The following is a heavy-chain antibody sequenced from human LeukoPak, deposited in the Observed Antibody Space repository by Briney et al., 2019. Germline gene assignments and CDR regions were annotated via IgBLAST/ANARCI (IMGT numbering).Heavy chain of an antibody. J-gene: IGHJ4*02. D-gene: IGHD4-11*01. CDR3: AKDMASRDDYSNLFDY. CDR2: ISGSGDST. V-gene: IGHV3-23*01. CDR1: GFTFSSFA. Sequence: GGSLRPSCAASGFTFSSFAMSWVRQAPGKGLEWVSAISGSGDSTYYVDSVKGRFTISRDNSKNTLYLQMNSQRAEDTAVYYCAKDMASRDDYSNLFDYWGQGTLVTVSS.